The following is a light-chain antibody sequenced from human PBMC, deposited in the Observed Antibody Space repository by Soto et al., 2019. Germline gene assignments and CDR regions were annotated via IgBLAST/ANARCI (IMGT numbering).Light chain of an antibody. J-gene: IGKJ1*01. CDR3: QQYNNWPVWT. Sequence: EIVMTQSPATLSVSPGERATLSCRASQSVSSTLAWYQQKPGQAPRLLLYGASTRATGVPARFSGSGSGTEFSLTISSLQSEDFAVYYCQQYNNWPVWTFGQGTKVEIK. V-gene: IGKV3-15*01. CDR2: GAS. CDR1: QSVSST.